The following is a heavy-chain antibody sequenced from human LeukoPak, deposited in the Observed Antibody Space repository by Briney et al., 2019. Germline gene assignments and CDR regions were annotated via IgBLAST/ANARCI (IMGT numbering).Heavy chain of an antibody. D-gene: IGHD3-16*01. CDR1: GFTFSSYW. J-gene: IGHJ4*02. Sequence: GGSLRLSCAASGFTFSSYWMHWVRQAPGKGLVWVSRINSDGSSTSYADSVEGRFTISRDNAKNTLYLQMNSLRAEDTAVYYCARGGTGKDPNFDYWGQGTLVTVSS. CDR3: ARGGTGKDPNFDY. V-gene: IGHV3-74*01. CDR2: INSDGSST.